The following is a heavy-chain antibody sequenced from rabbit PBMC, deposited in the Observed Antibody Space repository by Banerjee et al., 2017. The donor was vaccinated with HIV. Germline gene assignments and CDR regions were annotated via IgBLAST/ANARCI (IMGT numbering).Heavy chain of an antibody. Sequence: QSLEESGGDLVKPGASLTLTCTASGFDLSSYYYMCWVRQAPGKGLEWIGYIDPVFGSTYYASWVNGRFTISSHNAQNTLYLQLNSLTAADTATYFCARSAGGAGYDYSKWYYFNLWGQGTLVT. D-gene: IGHD6-1*01. CDR1: GFDLSSYYY. V-gene: IGHV1S40*01. J-gene: IGHJ4*01. CDR3: ARSAGGAGYDYSKWYYFNL. CDR2: IDPVFGST.